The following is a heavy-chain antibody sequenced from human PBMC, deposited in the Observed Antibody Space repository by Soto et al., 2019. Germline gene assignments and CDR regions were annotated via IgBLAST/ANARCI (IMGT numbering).Heavy chain of an antibody. D-gene: IGHD3-16*01. CDR2: ISYDGSNK. J-gene: IGHJ4*02. CDR1: GFTFSSYA. V-gene: IGHV3-30-3*01. Sequence: QVQLVESGGGVVQPGRSLRLSCAASGFTFSSYAMHWVRQAPGKGLEWVAVISYDGSNKYYADSVKGRFTISRDNSKNALYLQMNSLRAEVTAVYYCATRAFFWDLCDYCGQGTLVTFSS. CDR3: ATRAFFWDLCDY.